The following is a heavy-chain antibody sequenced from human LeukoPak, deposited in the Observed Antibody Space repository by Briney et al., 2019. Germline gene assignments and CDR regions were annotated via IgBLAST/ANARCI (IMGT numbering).Heavy chain of an antibody. CDR3: ARGDVVRGVSWFDS. Sequence: RGESLKISCKASGYSFTNYWIGWVRQMPVKGLEWMGSIYPGDSDTKYSPSFQGQVTISVDKSTNTAYLQWKSLKASDTAMYYCARGDVVRGVSWFDSWGQGALVTVSS. V-gene: IGHV5-51*01. CDR1: GYSFTNYW. D-gene: IGHD2-21*02. J-gene: IGHJ5*01. CDR2: IYPGDSDT.